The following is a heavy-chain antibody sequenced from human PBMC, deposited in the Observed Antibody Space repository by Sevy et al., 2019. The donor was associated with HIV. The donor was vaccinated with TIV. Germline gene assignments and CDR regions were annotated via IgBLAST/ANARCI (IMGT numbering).Heavy chain of an antibody. D-gene: IGHD3-10*02. J-gene: IGHJ6*02. Sequence: GGSLRLSCVGSGFTFGSYGMSWVRQPPGKGLEWVSSISFSGVATFYADSVRGRFTISRDNSKNILYLQMNSLRAEDTAVHFCAKPPSNHDVLHYYGMDVWGQGTTVTVSS. CDR3: AKPPSNHDVLHYYGMDV. V-gene: IGHV3-23*01. CDR1: GFTFGSYG. CDR2: ISFSGVAT.